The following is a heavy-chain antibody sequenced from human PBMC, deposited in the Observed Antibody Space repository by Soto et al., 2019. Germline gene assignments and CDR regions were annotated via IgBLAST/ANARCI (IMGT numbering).Heavy chain of an antibody. CDR3: ARSRDYGDRFDY. J-gene: IGHJ4*02. CDR1: GGSISSYY. Sequence: SETLSLTCTVSGGSISSYYWSWIRQPPGKGLEWIGYIYYSGSTNYNPSHKSRVSISVDMSKNQFSLKLTSVTAADTAVYYCARSRDYGDRFDYWGQGTLVTVSS. D-gene: IGHD4-17*01. CDR2: IYYSGST. V-gene: IGHV4-59*01.